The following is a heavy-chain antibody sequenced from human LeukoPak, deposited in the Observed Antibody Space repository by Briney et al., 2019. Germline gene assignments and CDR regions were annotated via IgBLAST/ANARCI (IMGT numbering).Heavy chain of an antibody. J-gene: IGHJ5*02. V-gene: IGHV4-39*07. Sequence: PSETLSLTCTVSGGSISSSSYYWGWIRQPPGKGLEWIGSIYYSGSTYYNPSLKSRVTISVDTSKNQFSLKLSSVTAADTAVYYCARARGTDFWSGYYNWFDPWGQGTLVTVSS. CDR2: IYYSGST. CDR1: GGSISSSSYY. CDR3: ARARGTDFWSGYYNWFDP. D-gene: IGHD3-3*01.